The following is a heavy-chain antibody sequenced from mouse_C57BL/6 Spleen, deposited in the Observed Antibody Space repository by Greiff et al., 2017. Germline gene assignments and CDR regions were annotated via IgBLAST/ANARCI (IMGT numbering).Heavy chain of an antibody. CDR3: ARDQEGGSFDY. CDR1: GFTFSSYA. V-gene: IGHV5-4*01. Sequence: EVMLVESGGGLVKPGGSLKLSCAASGFTFSSYAMSWVRQTPEKRLEWVATISDGGSYTYYPDNVKGRFTISRDNAKNNLYLQMSHLKSEDTAMYYCARDQEGGSFDYWGQGTTLTVSS. CDR2: ISDGGSYT. J-gene: IGHJ2*01.